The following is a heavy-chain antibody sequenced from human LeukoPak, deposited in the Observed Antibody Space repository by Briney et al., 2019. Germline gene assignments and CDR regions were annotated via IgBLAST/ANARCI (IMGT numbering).Heavy chain of an antibody. D-gene: IGHD3-22*01. Sequence: PGRSLRLSCAASGFTFSNYGMHWVRQAPGKGLEWVAVIWYDGSNKYYADSVKGRSIISRDNSKNTLYLQMNSLRAEDTAVYYCARDISGYYYFDYWGQGTLVTVSS. CDR1: GFTFSNYG. J-gene: IGHJ4*02. V-gene: IGHV3-33*01. CDR3: ARDISGYYYFDY. CDR2: IWYDGSNK.